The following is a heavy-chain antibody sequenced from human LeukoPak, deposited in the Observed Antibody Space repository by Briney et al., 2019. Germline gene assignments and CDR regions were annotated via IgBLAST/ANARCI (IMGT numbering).Heavy chain of an antibody. CDR2: ISGSGGST. J-gene: IGHJ4*02. CDR3: AKDWYYYDSSGYFGGVYFDY. Sequence: PGGSLRLSCAASGFTFSSYAMSWVRQAPGKGLEWVSAISGSGGSTYYADSVKGRFTISRDNSKNTLYLQMNSLRAEDTAVYYCAKDWYYYDSSGYFGGVYFDYWGQGTLVTVSS. CDR1: GFTFSSYA. V-gene: IGHV3-23*01. D-gene: IGHD3-22*01.